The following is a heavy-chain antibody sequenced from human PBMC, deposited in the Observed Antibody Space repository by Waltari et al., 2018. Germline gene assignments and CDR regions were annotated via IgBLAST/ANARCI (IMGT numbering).Heavy chain of an antibody. Sequence: EVQLLESGGTLIQPGGSVRLSCAAYGFTFSTYTMAWVRQTPGKGLDCVSAILDTDGRALYTDSVKGRFTISRDNSKDTLFLEMNSLRAEDTALYFCAKILHEKTSNMTFDSWGQGTLVTVSA. V-gene: IGHV3-23*01. CDR1: GFTFSTYT. J-gene: IGHJ4*02. CDR2: ILDTDGRA. D-gene: IGHD3-16*01. CDR3: AKILHEKTSNMTFDS.